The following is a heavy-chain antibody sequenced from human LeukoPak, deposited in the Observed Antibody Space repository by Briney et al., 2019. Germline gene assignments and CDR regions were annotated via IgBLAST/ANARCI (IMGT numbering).Heavy chain of an antibody. Sequence: SETLSLTCTVSGGSISSSSYYWGWIRQPPGKGLEWIGSIYYSGSTYYNPSLKSRVTISVDTSKNQFSLKLSSVTAADTAVYYCARGRPPYGPLLDLDYWGQGTLVTVSS. CDR1: GGSISSSSYY. V-gene: IGHV4-39*07. D-gene: IGHD4-17*01. CDR2: IYYSGST. J-gene: IGHJ4*02. CDR3: ARGRPPYGPLLDLDY.